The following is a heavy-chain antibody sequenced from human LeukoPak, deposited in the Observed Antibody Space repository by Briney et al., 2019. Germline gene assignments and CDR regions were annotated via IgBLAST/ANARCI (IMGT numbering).Heavy chain of an antibody. V-gene: IGHV5-51*01. J-gene: IGHJ4*02. CDR2: IYPGDSDT. CDR3: ARRLLYYYDSSGYFDY. D-gene: IGHD3-22*01. Sequence: GESLKISCKGSGYSFTSYWIGWVRQMPGKGREWMGIIYPGDSDTRYSPSFQGQVTISADKSISTAYLQWSSLKASDTAMYYCARRLLYYYDSSGYFDYWGQGTLVTVSS. CDR1: GYSFTSYW.